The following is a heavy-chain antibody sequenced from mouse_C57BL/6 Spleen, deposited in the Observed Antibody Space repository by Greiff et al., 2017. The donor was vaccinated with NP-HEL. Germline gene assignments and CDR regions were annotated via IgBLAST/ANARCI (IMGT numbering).Heavy chain of an antibody. D-gene: IGHD3-2*02. CDR2: IWTGGGT. Sequence: VKLVESGPGLVAPSQSLSITCTVSGFSLTSYAISWVRQPPGKGLEWLGVIWTGGGTNYNSALKSRLSISKDNSKSQVFLKMNSLQTDDTARYYCARRSETAQATAMDDWGQGTSVTVSS. CDR3: ARRSETAQATAMDD. CDR1: GFSLTSYA. J-gene: IGHJ4*01. V-gene: IGHV2-9-1*01.